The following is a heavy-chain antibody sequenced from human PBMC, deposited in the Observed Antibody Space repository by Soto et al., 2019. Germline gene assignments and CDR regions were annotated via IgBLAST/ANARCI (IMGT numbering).Heavy chain of an antibody. J-gene: IGHJ3*02. CDR1: GYTFTGYY. CDR2: INPNSGGT. Sequence: ASVKVSCKASGYTFTGYYMHWVRQAPGQGLEWMGWINPNSGGTNYAQKFQGWVTMTRDTSISTAYMELSRLRSDDTAVYYCARDRAGVRGIVVVVAEPQGDDAFDIWGQGTTVTVSS. CDR3: ARDRAGVRGIVVVVAEPQGDDAFDI. V-gene: IGHV1-2*04. D-gene: IGHD2-15*01.